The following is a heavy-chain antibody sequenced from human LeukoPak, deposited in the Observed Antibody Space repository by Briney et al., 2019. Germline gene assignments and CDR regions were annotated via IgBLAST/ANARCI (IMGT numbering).Heavy chain of an antibody. J-gene: IGHJ6*02. CDR2: INTDGSTT. V-gene: IGHV3-74*01. CDR3: ARGDYGDNGYYYYGMDV. Sequence: PGGSLRLSCAASGFTFNNYWMHWVRQPPGKGLLWVSRINTDGSTTNYADSVKGRFTISRDNAKNMVYLQMNSLRGEDTAVYYCARGDYGDNGYYYYGMDVWGQGTTVTVSS. D-gene: IGHD4-17*01. CDR1: GFTFNNYW.